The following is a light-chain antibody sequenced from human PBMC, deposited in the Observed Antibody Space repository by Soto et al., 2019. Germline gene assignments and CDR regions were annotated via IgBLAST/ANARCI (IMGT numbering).Light chain of an antibody. V-gene: IGKV3-20*01. Sequence: EIVLTQSPGTLSLSPGVRATLSCRSSQSVSSNNLAWYQQRPGQAPRVVIYGASTGATGIPGRFSGSGSGTDFTLTISRLEPEYFAVYYCQQYGSSPFTCGPGTKVDI. CDR2: GAS. CDR1: QSVSSNN. J-gene: IGKJ3*01. CDR3: QQYGSSPFT.